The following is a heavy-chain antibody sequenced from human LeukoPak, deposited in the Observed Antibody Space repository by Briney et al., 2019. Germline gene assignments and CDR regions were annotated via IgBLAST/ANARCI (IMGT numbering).Heavy chain of an antibody. J-gene: IGHJ4*02. CDR2: ISRYGDRT. CDR1: GFTFSSYA. D-gene: IGHD3-10*01. V-gene: IGHV3-64*01. CDR3: ARVGDINYFDY. Sequence: GGSLRLSCAASGFTFSSYAMHWVRQAPGKGLEYVSAISRYGDRTYYANSVTGRFTISRDNSKNTVYLQMGSLRPDDMAVYYCARVGDINYFDYWGQGTLVTVSS.